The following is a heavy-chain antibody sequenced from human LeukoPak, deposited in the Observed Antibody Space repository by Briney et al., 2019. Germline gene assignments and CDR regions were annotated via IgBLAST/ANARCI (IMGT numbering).Heavy chain of an antibody. CDR1: GFIFSNYA. CDR3: AKWGGYDVVTGYYVSYF. Sequence: GGSLRLSCAASGFIFSNYAMYWVRQAPGKGLEWVSAISGRSDNTYYADSVKGRFTLSRDSSKNTLYLQMNSLRADDTAVYYCAKWGGYDVVTGYYVSYFWGQGTLVTVSS. CDR2: ISGRSDNT. J-gene: IGHJ4*02. V-gene: IGHV3-23*01. D-gene: IGHD3-9*01.